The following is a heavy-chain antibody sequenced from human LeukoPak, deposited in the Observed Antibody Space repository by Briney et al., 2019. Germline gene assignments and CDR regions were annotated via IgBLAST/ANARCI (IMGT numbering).Heavy chain of an antibody. D-gene: IGHD3-9*01. CDR1: GGSISGYY. CDR3: ARGNILSGYCFDF. V-gene: IGHV4-34*01. CDR2: IHYTGGT. J-gene: IGHJ4*02. Sequence: SETLSLTCAVYGGSISGYYWSWIRQPPGKGLEWVGEIHYTGGTSYNPSLKSRATISIDTSKNQLSLKLSSVTAADTAVYYCARGNILSGYCFDFWGQGALVAVSS.